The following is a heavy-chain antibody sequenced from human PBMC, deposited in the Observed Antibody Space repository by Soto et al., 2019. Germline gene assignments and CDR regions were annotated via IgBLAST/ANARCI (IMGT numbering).Heavy chain of an antibody. V-gene: IGHV3-23*01. CDR2: ISGSGGST. CDR3: AKKSDSWGSSWQTLFDY. D-gene: IGHD6-13*01. CDR1: GFTFSSYA. J-gene: IGHJ4*02. Sequence: PGGSLRLSCAASGFTFSSYAMSWVRQAPGKGLEWVSAISGSGGSTYYADSVKGRFTISRDNSKNTLYLQMNSLRAEDTALYYCAKKSDSWGSSWQTLFDYWGQGTLVTVSS.